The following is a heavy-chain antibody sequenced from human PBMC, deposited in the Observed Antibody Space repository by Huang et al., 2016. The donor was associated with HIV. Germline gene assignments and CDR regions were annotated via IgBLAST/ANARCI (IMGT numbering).Heavy chain of an antibody. CDR1: GGSIRSDNYY. V-gene: IGHV4-39*01. D-gene: IGHD3-10*01. CDR2: IYYSGST. CDR3: ARLPGSITMIRGVITDPY. Sequence: QLQLQESGPGLVKPSETLSLTCTVSGGSIRSDNYYWGWIRQPPGKGLEWIGSIYYSGSTYYNPSLKSGVTRTVETSKNQFSLKMRSVTAADTAVYYCARLPGSITMIRGVITDPYWGQGTLVTVSS. J-gene: IGHJ4*02.